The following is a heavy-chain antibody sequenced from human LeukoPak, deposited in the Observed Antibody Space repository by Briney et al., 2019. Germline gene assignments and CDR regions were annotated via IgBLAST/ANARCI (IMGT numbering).Heavy chain of an antibody. Sequence: SETLSLTCTVSGGSISSYYWSWIRQPPGKGLEWIGYIYYSGSTNYNPSLKSRVTISVDTSKNQFSLKLSSVTAADTAVYYCASNYDILTGYYPFDYWGQGTLVTVSS. J-gene: IGHJ4*02. CDR1: GGSISSYY. D-gene: IGHD3-9*01. CDR2: IYYSGST. V-gene: IGHV4-59*01. CDR3: ASNYDILTGYYPFDY.